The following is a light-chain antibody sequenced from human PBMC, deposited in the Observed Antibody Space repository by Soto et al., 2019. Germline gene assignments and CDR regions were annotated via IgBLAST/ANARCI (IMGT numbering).Light chain of an antibody. CDR3: QAWDSSTVV. CDR1: KLGDKY. V-gene: IGLV3-1*01. CDR2: QDN. Sequence: SYELTQPPSVSMSPGQTASITCSGDKLGDKYACWYQQRPGQSPVLVIYQDNKRPSRIPERFSGSNSGNTATLTISGTQAMDEADYYCQAWDSSTVVFGGGTKLTVL. J-gene: IGLJ2*01.